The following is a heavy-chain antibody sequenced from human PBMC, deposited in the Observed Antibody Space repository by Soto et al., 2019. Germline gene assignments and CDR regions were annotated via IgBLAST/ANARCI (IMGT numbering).Heavy chain of an antibody. CDR2: ISAIDTTI. J-gene: IGHJ4*02. CDR1: GFTFSSYE. V-gene: IGHV3-48*03. CDR3: TRGPPLDY. Sequence: GGSLRLSCAASGFTFSSYEMNLVRQAPGKGLEWISYISAIDTTIYYADSVKGRFTIYRDNIKNSLYLQMNSLRAEDTAVYYCTRGPPLDYWGQGTMVTVSS.